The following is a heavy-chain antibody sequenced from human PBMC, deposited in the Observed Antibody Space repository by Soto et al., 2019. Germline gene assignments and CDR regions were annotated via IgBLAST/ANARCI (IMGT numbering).Heavy chain of an antibody. D-gene: IGHD2-15*01. CDR1: GYTFTRYT. CDR3: ARGIATGQLDP. J-gene: IGHJ5*02. CDR2: INPDNGNT. V-gene: IGHV1-3*01. Sequence: QVQLVQSGAEVKKPGASVKISCKASGYTFTRYTMNWVRQAPGQRVEWMGWINPDNGNTKSSQKFKDRVIITRDTSASTAYMDLSSLRSEDTAVYYCARGIATGQLDPWGQGTLVTVSS.